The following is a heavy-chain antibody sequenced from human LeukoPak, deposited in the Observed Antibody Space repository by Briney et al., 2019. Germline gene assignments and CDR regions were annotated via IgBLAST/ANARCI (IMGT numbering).Heavy chain of an antibody. CDR3: ARDVDYYGSGSFFDI. J-gene: IGHJ3*02. CDR2: INSNSGGT. CDR1: GYTPTAYS. D-gene: IGHD3-10*01. Sequence: ASVKVSREASGYTPTAYSMHGVRHAPAQGREWMGWINSNSGGTNYAQKFQGRVTTTRDTSITTDYMERSRLTSDDTAVYYCARDVDYYGSGSFFDIWGQGTMVTVSS. V-gene: IGHV1-2*02.